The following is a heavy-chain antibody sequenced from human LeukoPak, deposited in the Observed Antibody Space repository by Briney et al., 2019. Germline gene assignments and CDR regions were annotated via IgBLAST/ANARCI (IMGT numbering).Heavy chain of an antibody. Sequence: GESLKISCKASGYSLTSYWIGWVGQMPGKGLEGMELIYPGESDTRYSPSFQGQVTISADKSISTANLQWSSLKASDTAMYDCARCSGGSRPFDPWGQGTLVTVSS. CDR3: ARCSGGSRPFDP. CDR2: IYPGESDT. D-gene: IGHD2-15*01. J-gene: IGHJ5*02. CDR1: GYSLTSYW. V-gene: IGHV5-51*01.